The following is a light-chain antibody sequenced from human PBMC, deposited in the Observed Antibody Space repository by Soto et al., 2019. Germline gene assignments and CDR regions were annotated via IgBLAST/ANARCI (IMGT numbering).Light chain of an antibody. CDR2: EGS. Sequence: QSALTQPASVSGSPGQSITISCTGTSRDVGSYNLVSWYQQHPGKAPKLMIYEGSKRHSGVSNRFSGSKSGNTASLTISGLQAEDEADYYCCSYAGSSTYVFGTWTKLTV. CDR3: CSYAGSSTYV. CDR1: SRDVGSYNL. V-gene: IGLV2-23*01. J-gene: IGLJ1*01.